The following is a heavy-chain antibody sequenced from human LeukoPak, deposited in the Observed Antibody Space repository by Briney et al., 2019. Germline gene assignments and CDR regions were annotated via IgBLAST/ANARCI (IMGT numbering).Heavy chain of an antibody. CDR3: ARHGRIAAVEAFDI. CDR2: IYYSGST. J-gene: IGHJ3*02. CDR1: GGSISSSSYY. Sequence: PSETLSLTCTVSGGSISSSSYYWGWIRQPPGKGLEWIGSIYYSGSTYYNPSLKSRVTISVDTSKNQFSLKLSSVTAAGTAVYYCARHGRIAAVEAFDIWGQGTMVTVSS. D-gene: IGHD6-13*01. V-gene: IGHV4-39*01.